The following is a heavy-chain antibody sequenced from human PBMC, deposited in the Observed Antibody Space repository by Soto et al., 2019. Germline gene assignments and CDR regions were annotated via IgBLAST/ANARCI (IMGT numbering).Heavy chain of an antibody. Sequence: GESLKISCQGSGYSFTSYWIGWVRQMPGKGLEWMGIIYPGDSDTRYSPSFQGQVTISPDKSISTAYLQWSSLKASDTAMYYCARGVTTQSYYYGMDVWGQGTTVTVS. CDR2: IYPGDSDT. V-gene: IGHV5-51*01. CDR1: GYSFTSYW. D-gene: IGHD3-3*01. CDR3: ARGVTTQSYYYGMDV. J-gene: IGHJ6*02.